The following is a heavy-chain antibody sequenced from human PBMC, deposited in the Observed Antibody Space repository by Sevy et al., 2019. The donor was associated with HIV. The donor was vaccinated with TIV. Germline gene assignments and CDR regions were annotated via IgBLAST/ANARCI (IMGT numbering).Heavy chain of an antibody. CDR2: ISSSSYR. Sequence: GSLRLSCVASGFTFTSYSMNWVRQAPGKGLEWVSSISSSSYRYYADSVKGRFTISRDNAKNSLYLQMNSLRAEDTAVYYCAREFDILTGYWPAPDYWGQGTLVTVSS. CDR3: AREFDILTGYWPAPDY. V-gene: IGHV3-21*01. J-gene: IGHJ4*02. D-gene: IGHD3-9*01. CDR1: GFTFTSYS.